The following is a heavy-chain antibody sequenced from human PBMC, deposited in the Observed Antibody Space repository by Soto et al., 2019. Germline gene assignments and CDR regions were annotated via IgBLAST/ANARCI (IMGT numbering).Heavy chain of an antibody. CDR1: GYTLTELS. CDR2: FDPEDGET. CDR3: ATAAITKLLRYFDWLFSFDY. V-gene: IGHV1-24*01. D-gene: IGHD3-9*01. Sequence: ASVKVSCKVSGYTLTELSMHWVRQAPGKGLEWMGGFDPEDGETIYAQKFQGRVTMTEDTSTDTAYMELSSLRSEDTAVYYCATAAITKLLRYFDWLFSFDYWGQGTLVTVSS. J-gene: IGHJ4*02.